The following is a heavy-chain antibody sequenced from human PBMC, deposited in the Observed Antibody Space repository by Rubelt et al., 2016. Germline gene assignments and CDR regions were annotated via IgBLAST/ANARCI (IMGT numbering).Heavy chain of an antibody. D-gene: IGHD3-3*01. CDR2: IYYSGST. CDR1: GGSFSGYY. V-gene: IGHV4-59*01. CDR3: ARGPDTIFGVVTPGFGMDV. J-gene: IGHJ6*02. Sequence: QLQLQESGPGLVKPSETLSLTCAVYGGSFSGYYWSWIRQPPGKGLEWSGSIYYSGSTNYTTSLKARVTISVDPSTSHFSLQLSSLHAAAPAVYYGARGPDTIFGVVTPGFGMDVWGQGTTLTVSS.